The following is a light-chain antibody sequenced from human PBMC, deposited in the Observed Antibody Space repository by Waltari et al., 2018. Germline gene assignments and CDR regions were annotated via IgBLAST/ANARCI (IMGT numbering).Light chain of an antibody. CDR3: QHYVRLPAT. CDR2: HAS. Sequence: EIVLTHSPGTLSLSPGERVTLSCRASQSVSKYLAWYQQRPGQAPRLLLYHASTRATGIPDRFSGSGSGTDFSLTISRLEPEDFAVYYCQHYVRLPATFGQGTRVEIK. V-gene: IGKV3-20*01. J-gene: IGKJ1*01. CDR1: QSVSKY.